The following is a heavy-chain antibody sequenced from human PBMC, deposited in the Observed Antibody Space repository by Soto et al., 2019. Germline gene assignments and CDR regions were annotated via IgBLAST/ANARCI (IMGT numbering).Heavy chain of an antibody. V-gene: IGHV3-23*01. Sequence: EVQLLESGGGLVQPGGSLRLSCAASGFTFSSSVISWVRQAPGKGLEWVSLISGSGVNTYHTDSVKGRFTISRDSAKNTLYLQMNSLRAEDTAVYYCAKGASFGGIMNYWGQGTLVTVSS. CDR1: GFTFSSSV. J-gene: IGHJ4*02. D-gene: IGHD3-16*01. CDR3: AKGASFGGIMNY. CDR2: ISGSGVNT.